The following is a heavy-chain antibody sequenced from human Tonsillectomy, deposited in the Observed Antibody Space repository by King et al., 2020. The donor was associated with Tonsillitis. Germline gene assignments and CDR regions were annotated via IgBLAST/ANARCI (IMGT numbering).Heavy chain of an antibody. CDR3: ARDQGGYCTHGVCSPFDY. CDR2: ISYDGSNK. J-gene: IGHJ4*02. CDR1: GFTFSSYA. D-gene: IGHD2-8*01. V-gene: IGHV3-30*04. Sequence: QVQLVESGGGVVQPGRSLRLSCAASGFTFSSYAMHWVRQAPGKGLEWVAVISYDGSNKYYADSVKGRFTISRDNSKNTLYLQMNSLRPEDTAVYYCARDQGGYCTHGVCSPFDYWGQGTLVTVSS.